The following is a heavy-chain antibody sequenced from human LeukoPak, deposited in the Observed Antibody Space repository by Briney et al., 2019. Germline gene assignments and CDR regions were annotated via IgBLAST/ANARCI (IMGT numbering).Heavy chain of an antibody. CDR3: ARDFRFHDDY. V-gene: IGHV3-48*01. Sequence: GGSLRLSRAASGFTFSSYSMDWVRQAPGKGLEWVSYISSSSSTIYYADSVKGRFTISRDNAKNSLYLQMNSLRAEDTAVYYCARDFRFHDDYWGQGTLVTVSS. J-gene: IGHJ4*02. CDR1: GFTFSSYS. CDR2: ISSSSSTI.